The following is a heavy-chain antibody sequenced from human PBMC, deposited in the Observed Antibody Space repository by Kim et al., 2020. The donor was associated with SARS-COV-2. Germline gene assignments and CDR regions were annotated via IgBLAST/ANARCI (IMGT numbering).Heavy chain of an antibody. CDR1: GGSFSGYY. V-gene: IGHV4-34*01. J-gene: IGHJ4*02. D-gene: IGHD1-1*01. CDR3: ARGIRQLERADSYYFDY. CDR2: INHSGST. Sequence: SETLSLTCAVYGGSFSGYYWSWIRQPPGKGLEWIGEINHSGSTNYNPSLKSRVTISVDTSKNQFSLKLSSVTAADTAVYYCARGIRQLERADSYYFDYWGQGTLVTVSS.